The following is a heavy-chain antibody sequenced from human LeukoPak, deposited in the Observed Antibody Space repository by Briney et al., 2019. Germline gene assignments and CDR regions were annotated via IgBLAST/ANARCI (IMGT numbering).Heavy chain of an antibody. V-gene: IGHV3-30-3*01. J-gene: IGHJ4*02. Sequence: GGSLRLSCAASGFTFSSYAMHWVRQAPGKGLEWVAVISYDGSNKYYADSVEGRFTISRDNSKNTLYLQMNSLRAEDTAVYYCARWIRDYVGVDVDYWGQGTLVTVSS. CDR2: ISYDGSNK. D-gene: IGHD4-17*01. CDR1: GFTFSSYA. CDR3: ARWIRDYVGVDVDY.